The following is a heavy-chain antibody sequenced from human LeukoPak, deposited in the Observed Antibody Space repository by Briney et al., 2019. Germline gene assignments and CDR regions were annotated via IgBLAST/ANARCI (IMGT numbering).Heavy chain of an antibody. D-gene: IGHD2-21*02. CDR2: INRDGSKN. J-gene: IGHJ3*01. CDR3: ARDSSPYCGDDCYFDVFDL. CDR1: EFTFGSYW. Sequence: GGSLRLSCAASEFTFGSYWMTWVRQAPGKGLEWVANINRDGSKNHFVDSVKGRFTISRDNAKNFLYLQMNSLRAEDTAVYFCARDSSPYCGDDCYFDVFDLWGQGTMVTVSS. V-gene: IGHV3-7*03.